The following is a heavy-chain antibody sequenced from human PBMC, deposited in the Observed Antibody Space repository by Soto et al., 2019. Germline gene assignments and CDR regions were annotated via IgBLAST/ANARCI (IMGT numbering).Heavy chain of an antibody. J-gene: IGHJ6*02. CDR3: TLFIAAAGKDYYYYYGMDV. CDR2: IYPGDSDT. CDR1: GYSFTSYW. D-gene: IGHD6-13*01. Sequence: TGESLKISCKGSGYSFTSYWIGWVRQMPGKGLEWMGIIYPGDSDTRYSPSFQGQVTISADKSISTAYLQWSSLKASDTAMYYCTLFIAAAGKDYYYYYGMDVWGQGTTVTVSS. V-gene: IGHV5-51*01.